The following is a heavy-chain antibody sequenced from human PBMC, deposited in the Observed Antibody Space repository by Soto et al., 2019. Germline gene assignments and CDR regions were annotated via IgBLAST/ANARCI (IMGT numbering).Heavy chain of an antibody. CDR2: ISAYNGNT. J-gene: IGHJ4*02. Sequence: QVQLVQSGAEVKKPGASVKVSCKASGYTFTSYGISWVRQAPGQGLEWMGWISAYNGNTNYAQKLQGRVTMTPDTYTSTPYMGLRSRRSDDTAGYYWARDGWYVGDYWGQGTLVTVSS. CDR3: ARDGWYVGDY. V-gene: IGHV1-18*01. CDR1: GYTFTSYG. D-gene: IGHD6-19*01.